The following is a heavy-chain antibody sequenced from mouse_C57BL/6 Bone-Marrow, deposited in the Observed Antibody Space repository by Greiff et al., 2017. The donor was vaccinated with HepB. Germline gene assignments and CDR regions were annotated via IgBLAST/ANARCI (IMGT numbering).Heavy chain of an antibody. V-gene: IGHV1-81*01. J-gene: IGHJ3*01. Sequence: QVQLQQSGAELARPGASVKLSCKASGYTFTSYGISWVKQSTGQGLEWIGEIYPRSGNTYYNEKFKGKATLTADKSSSTAYMELRSLTSEDSAVYVCAREGGGYDYDGFAYWGQGTLVTVSA. CDR2: IYPRSGNT. CDR1: GYTFTSYG. CDR3: AREGGGYDYDGFAY. D-gene: IGHD2-4*01.